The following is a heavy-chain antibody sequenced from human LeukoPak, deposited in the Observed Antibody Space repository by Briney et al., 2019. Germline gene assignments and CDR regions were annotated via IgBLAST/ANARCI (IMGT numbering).Heavy chain of an antibody. D-gene: IGHD2-15*01. J-gene: IGHJ4*02. CDR2: IIPIFGTA. CDR1: GGTFSSYA. V-gene: IGHV1-69*05. Sequence: SVKVSCKASGGTFSSYAISWVRQAPGQGLEWMGRIIPIFGTANYAQKFQGRVTITTDESTSTAYMELSSLRSEDTAVYYCARESGGSFAPPRFDYWGQGTLVSVSS. CDR3: ARESGGSFAPPRFDY.